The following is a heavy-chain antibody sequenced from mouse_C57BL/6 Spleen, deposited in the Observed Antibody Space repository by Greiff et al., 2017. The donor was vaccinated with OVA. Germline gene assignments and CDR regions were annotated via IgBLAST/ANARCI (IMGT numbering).Heavy chain of an antibody. Sequence: QVQLQQPGAELAKPGASVKLSCKASGYTFTSYWMHWVKQRPGQGLEWIGYINPSSGYTKYNQKFKDKATLTADTSSSTAYMQLSSLTYEDSAVYYCARCSYGTSWFAYWGQGTLVTVAA. D-gene: IGHD2-1*01. CDR2: INPSSGYT. CDR1: GYTFTSYW. V-gene: IGHV1-7*01. J-gene: IGHJ3*01. CDR3: ARCSYGTSWFAY.